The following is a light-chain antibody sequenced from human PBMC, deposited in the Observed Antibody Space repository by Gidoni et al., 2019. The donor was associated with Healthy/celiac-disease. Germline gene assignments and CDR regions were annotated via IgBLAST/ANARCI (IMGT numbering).Light chain of an antibody. V-gene: IGKV1-39*01. CDR3: QQSYIAPPST. J-gene: IGKJ1*01. CDR2: TAS. CDR1: QSITTY. Sequence: DIQMTQSPSSLSASVGDRVTITCRASQSITTYLNWYQQKPGKAPKLLIYTASNLQSGVPSRFSGSGSGTDFTLTISSLQPEDFATYYCQQSYIAPPSTFGQGTKVDIK.